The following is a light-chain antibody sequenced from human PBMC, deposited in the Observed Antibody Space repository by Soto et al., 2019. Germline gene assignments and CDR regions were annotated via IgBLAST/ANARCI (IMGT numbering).Light chain of an antibody. V-gene: IGKV1-39*01. CDR1: QSISSY. J-gene: IGKJ1*01. Sequence: DIQMTQSPSSLSASVGDRVTITCRASQSISSYLHWYQQKPGKAPQLLIYAASSLQSGVPSKFSGSGSGTDFTLTHRRLQPEDFATYYCQQSYSTPWTFGQGTKVEI. CDR2: AAS. CDR3: QQSYSTPWT.